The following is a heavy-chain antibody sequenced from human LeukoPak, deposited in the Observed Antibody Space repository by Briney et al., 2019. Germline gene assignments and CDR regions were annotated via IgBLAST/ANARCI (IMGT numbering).Heavy chain of an antibody. D-gene: IGHD4-23*01. Sequence: ASVKVSCKASGYTFTSYYMHWVRRAPGQGLEWMGIINPSGGTTSYAQKFQGRVTMTRDTSTSTVYMELSSLRSEDTAVYFCTLDYGGNSYAFDIWGQGTMVTVSS. J-gene: IGHJ3*02. V-gene: IGHV1-46*03. CDR1: GYTFTSYY. CDR3: TLDYGGNSYAFDI. CDR2: INPSGGTT.